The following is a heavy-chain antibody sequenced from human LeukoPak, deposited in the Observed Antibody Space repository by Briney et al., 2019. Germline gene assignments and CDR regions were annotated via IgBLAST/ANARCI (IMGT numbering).Heavy chain of an antibody. CDR3: AKRGVVIRVILVGFHKEAYYFDS. J-gene: IGHJ4*02. D-gene: IGHD3-22*01. CDR2: ISDSGGRT. Sequence: GGSLRLSCAVPGITLSHYGMSWVRQAPGKGLEWGAGISDSGGRTNYADSVKGRFTISRDNPKNTLYLQMNSLRAEDTAVYFCAKRGVVIRVILVGFHKEAYYFDSWGQGALVTVSS. CDR1: GITLSHYG. V-gene: IGHV3-23*01.